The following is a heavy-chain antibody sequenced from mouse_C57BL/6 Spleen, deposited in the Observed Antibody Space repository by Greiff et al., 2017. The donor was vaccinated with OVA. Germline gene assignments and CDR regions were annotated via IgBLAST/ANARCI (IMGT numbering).Heavy chain of an antibody. D-gene: IGHD1-1*01. J-gene: IGHJ1*03. V-gene: IGHV5-17*01. CDR1: GFTFSSYA. Sequence: DVKLVASGGGLVKPGGSLKLSCAASGFTFSSYAMSWVRQTPEKRLEWVAYISSGSSTLYYADTVKGRFTISRDNAKNTLFLQMTSLRSEDTAIYYCARGHYGSSYWYFDVWGTGTTVTVSS. CDR3: ARGHYGSSYWYFDV. CDR2: ISSGSSTL.